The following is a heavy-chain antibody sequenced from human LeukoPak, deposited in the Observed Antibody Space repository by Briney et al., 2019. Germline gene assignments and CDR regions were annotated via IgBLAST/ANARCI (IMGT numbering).Heavy chain of an antibody. D-gene: IGHD6-6*01. V-gene: IGHV4-38-2*01. CDR1: GYSLSSGYY. CDR3: ARLPPYSSSAYYFDY. J-gene: IGHJ4*02. CDR2: IYHSGNT. Sequence: SETLSLTCAVSGYSLSSGYYWGWIRQPPGKGLEWIGNIYHSGNTYYNPSLKRRVTISVDTSKNQFSLKLRSVTAADTAVYYCARLPPYSSSAYYFDYWGQGTLVTVSS.